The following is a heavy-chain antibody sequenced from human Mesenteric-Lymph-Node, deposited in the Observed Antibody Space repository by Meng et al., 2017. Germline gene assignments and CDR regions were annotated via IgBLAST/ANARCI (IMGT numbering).Heavy chain of an antibody. J-gene: IGHJ4*02. V-gene: IGHV3-23*01. D-gene: IGHD1-26*01. CDR2: FSSGGST. Sequence: GGSLRLSCAASGFIFSSYVMSWVRQAPGRGLEWVSAFSSGGSTYYADSVKGRFTISRDNSKSTLYLQMKSLRAEDTAVYYCAKDFSVGALIFDYWGQGTQVTVSS. CDR1: GFIFSSYV. CDR3: AKDFSVGALIFDY.